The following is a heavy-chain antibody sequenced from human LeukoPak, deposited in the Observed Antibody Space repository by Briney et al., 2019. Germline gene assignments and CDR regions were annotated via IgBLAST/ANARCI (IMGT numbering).Heavy chain of an antibody. V-gene: IGHV3-74*01. CDR2: INSDGSST. J-gene: IGHJ4*02. Sequence: GGSLRLSCAASGFTFSSYWMYWVRQAPGKGLVCVSRINSDGSSTSYADSVKGRFIISRDNAKNTLYLQMNGLRAEDTAVYYCARGYSSSWYLDWGQGTLVTVSS. D-gene: IGHD6-13*01. CDR1: GFTFSSYW. CDR3: ARGYSSSWYLD.